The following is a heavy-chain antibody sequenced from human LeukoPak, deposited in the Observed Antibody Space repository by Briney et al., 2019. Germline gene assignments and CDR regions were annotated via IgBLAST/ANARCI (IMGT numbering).Heavy chain of an antibody. J-gene: IGHJ3*02. V-gene: IGHV1-3*01. D-gene: IGHD3-9*01. Sequence: ASVKVSCKASGYTFTSYAMHWVRQAPGQRLEWMGWINAGNGNTKYSQKFQGRVTITRDTSASTAYMELSSLRSEDTAVYYCARDATISEDAFDIWGQGTMVTVSS. CDR3: ARDATISEDAFDI. CDR1: GYTFTSYA. CDR2: INAGNGNT.